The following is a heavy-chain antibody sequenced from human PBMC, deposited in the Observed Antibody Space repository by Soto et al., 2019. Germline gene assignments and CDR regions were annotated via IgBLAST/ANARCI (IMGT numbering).Heavy chain of an antibody. CDR1: GFTFSSYS. Sequence: GGSLRLSCAASGFTFSSYSMNWVRQAPGKGLEWVSSISSSSSYIYYADSVKGRFTISRDNAKNSLYLQMNSLRAEDTAVYYCARQSIAAAGTLVDYWGQGTLVTVSS. CDR3: ARQSIAAAGTLVDY. D-gene: IGHD6-13*01. CDR2: ISSSSSYI. V-gene: IGHV3-21*01. J-gene: IGHJ4*02.